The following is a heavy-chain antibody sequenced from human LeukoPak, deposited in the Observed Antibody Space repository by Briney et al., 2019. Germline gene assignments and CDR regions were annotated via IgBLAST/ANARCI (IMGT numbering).Heavy chain of an antibody. Sequence: SETLSLTCGVSGGSITSTNWWSWVRQPPGKGLEWIGEVSLSGLTNYNPSLSSRVIMALDTSKNHLSLHLTSVTAADTAVYYCSRENGAFSPFGYWGQGYLVTVSS. CDR1: GGSITSTNW. V-gene: IGHV4-4*02. J-gene: IGHJ4*02. D-gene: IGHD2-8*01. CDR2: VSLSGLT. CDR3: SRENGAFSPFGY.